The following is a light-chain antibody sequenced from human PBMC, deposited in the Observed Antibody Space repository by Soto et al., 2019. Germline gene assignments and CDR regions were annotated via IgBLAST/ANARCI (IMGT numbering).Light chain of an antibody. Sequence: QSVLTQAASVSGFPGQSSSISCTGTSRDVGGYNYVSWYQQRPGKAPKLMIYNVNNRPSGVSDRFSGSKSGNTASLTISGLQAEDEADYYCNSYSNSTTLYVFGTGTKAPS. CDR1: SRDVGGYNY. J-gene: IGLJ1*01. CDR3: NSYSNSTTLYV. V-gene: IGLV2-14*01. CDR2: NVN.